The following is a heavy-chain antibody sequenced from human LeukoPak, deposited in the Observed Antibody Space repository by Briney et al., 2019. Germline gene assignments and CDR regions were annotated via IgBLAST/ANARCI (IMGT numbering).Heavy chain of an antibody. CDR3: AKLKMPYGSGSYYNPPFDY. CDR2: ISYDGSNK. J-gene: IGHJ4*02. CDR1: GFTFSSYG. D-gene: IGHD3-10*01. V-gene: IGHV3-30*18. Sequence: GGSLRLSCAASGFTFSSYGMHWVRQAPGQGLEWVAVISYDGSNKYYADSVKGRFTISRDNSKNTLYLQMNSLRAEDTAVYYCAKLKMPYGSGSYYNPPFDYWGQGTLVTVSS.